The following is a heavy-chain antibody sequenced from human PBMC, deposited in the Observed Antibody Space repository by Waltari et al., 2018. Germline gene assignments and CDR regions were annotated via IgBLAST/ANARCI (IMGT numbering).Heavy chain of an antibody. CDR1: GFTFIIYS. J-gene: IGHJ6*04. D-gene: IGHD1-20*01. CDR2: VTGGTTTI. V-gene: IGHV3-48*02. CDR3: AREDNVNAKRAMDV. Sequence: EVQLVESGGGLVQPGGSLRLSCAASGFTFIIYSMKWVRRAPGKGREWVSTVTGGTTTISYYADSVKGRFTVSRDNAKNSLYLQMNGLREEDMAAYYCAREDNVNAKRAMDVWGKGTTVTVSS.